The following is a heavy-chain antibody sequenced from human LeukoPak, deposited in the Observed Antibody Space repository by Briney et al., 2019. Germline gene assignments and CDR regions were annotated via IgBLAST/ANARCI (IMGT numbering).Heavy chain of an antibody. CDR3: ARIWFGELFTIDY. D-gene: IGHD3-10*01. J-gene: IGHJ4*02. CDR2: IKQDGSEE. Sequence: PGGSLRLSCVASGFSFSSYWMSWVRQAPGKGLEWVANIKQDGSEEYYVDSVKGRFTISRDNAKNSLYLQMYSLRAEDTAVYYCARIWFGELFTIDYWGQGTLVTVSS. V-gene: IGHV3-7*01. CDR1: GFSFSSYW.